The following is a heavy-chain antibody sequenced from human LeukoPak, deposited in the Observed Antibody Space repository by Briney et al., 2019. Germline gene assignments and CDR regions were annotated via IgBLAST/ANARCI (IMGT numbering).Heavy chain of an antibody. V-gene: IGHV4-59*01. CDR1: GGSISSYY. Sequence: SETLSLTCTVSGGSISSYYWNWIRQPPGKGLEWIGYNYYSGSTNYNPSLKSRVTISVDTSKNQFSLKLSSVTAADTAVYYCAGRLWRRDGYNLSAFDIWGQGTMVTVSS. CDR3: AGRLWRRDGYNLSAFDI. J-gene: IGHJ3*02. D-gene: IGHD5-24*01. CDR2: NYYSGST.